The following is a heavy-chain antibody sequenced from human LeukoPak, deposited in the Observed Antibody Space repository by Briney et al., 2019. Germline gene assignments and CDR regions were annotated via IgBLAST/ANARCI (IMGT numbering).Heavy chain of an antibody. CDR2: IYYSGSP. D-gene: IGHD2-2*01. CDR3: AREPAAMGFDY. V-gene: IGHV4-30-4*01. J-gene: IGHJ4*02. CDR1: GGSISSGDYY. Sequence: SETLSLTCTVSGGSISSGDYYWSWIRQPPGKGLEWIGYIYYSGSPYYNPSLKSRVTISVDMSKNQFSLKLSSVTAADTAVYYCAREPAAMGFDYWGQGTLSPSPQ.